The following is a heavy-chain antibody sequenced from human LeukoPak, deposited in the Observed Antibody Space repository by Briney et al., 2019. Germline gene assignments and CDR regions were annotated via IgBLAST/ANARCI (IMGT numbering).Heavy chain of an antibody. CDR2: ISGSGGST. J-gene: IGHJ4*02. CDR1: GFTFSSYA. CDR3: AKGYYDYVWGSYYSDY. V-gene: IGHV3-23*01. Sequence: PGGSLRLSCAASGFTFSSYAMSWVRQAPGKGLEWVSAISGSGGSTYYADSVKGRFTISRDNSRDTLYLQMNSLRAEDTAVYYCAKGYYDYVWGSYYSDYWGQGTLVTVSS. D-gene: IGHD3-16*01.